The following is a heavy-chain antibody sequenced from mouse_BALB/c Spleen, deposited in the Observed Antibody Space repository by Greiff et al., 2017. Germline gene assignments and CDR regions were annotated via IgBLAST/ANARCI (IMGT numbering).Heavy chain of an antibody. D-gene: IGHD4-1*02. V-gene: IGHV2-9*02. CDR2: IWAGGST. CDR3: ARDRQQGRDYYAMDY. CDR1: GFSLTSYG. J-gene: IGHJ4*01. Sequence: QVQLQQSGPGLVAPSQSLSITCTVSGFSLTSYGVHWVRQPPGKGLEWLGVIWAGGSTNYNSAFMSRLSISKDNSKSQVFLKMNSLQTDDTAMYYCARDRQQGRDYYAMDYWGQGTSVTVSS.